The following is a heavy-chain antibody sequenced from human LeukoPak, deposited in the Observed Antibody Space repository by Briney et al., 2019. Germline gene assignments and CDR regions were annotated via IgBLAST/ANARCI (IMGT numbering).Heavy chain of an antibody. Sequence: PSETLSLTCAVYGGSFSGYYWSWIRQPPGKGLEWIGEINHSGSTNYNPSLKSRVTMSVDTSKNQFSLKLSSVTAADTAVYYCARDQTDSSGVDYWGQGTLVTVSS. J-gene: IGHJ4*02. CDR2: INHSGST. CDR3: ARDQTDSSGVDY. D-gene: IGHD3-22*01. CDR1: GGSFSGYY. V-gene: IGHV4-34*01.